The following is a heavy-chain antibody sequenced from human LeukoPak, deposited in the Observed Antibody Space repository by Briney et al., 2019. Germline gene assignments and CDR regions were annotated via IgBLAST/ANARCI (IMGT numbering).Heavy chain of an antibody. J-gene: IGHJ6*03. CDR3: ARWGRSGYYGYYYYYMDV. D-gene: IGHD3-3*01. CDR1: GFTFSSYW. Sequence: GGSLRLSCAASGFTFSSYWMSWVRQAPGKGLEWVANIKQDGSEKYYVDSVKGRFTISRDNAKNSLYLQMNSLRAEDTAVYYCARWGRSGYYGYYYYYMDVWGKGTTVTVSS. V-gene: IGHV3-7*01. CDR2: IKQDGSEK.